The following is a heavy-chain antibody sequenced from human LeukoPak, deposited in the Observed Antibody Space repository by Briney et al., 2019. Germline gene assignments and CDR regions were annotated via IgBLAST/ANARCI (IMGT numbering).Heavy chain of an antibody. D-gene: IGHD2-21*01. V-gene: IGHV3-33*01. CDR3: ARAYGSRWGSYYYGMDV. J-gene: IGHJ6*02. CDR2: IWHDGDYK. CDR1: GFTFSGYG. Sequence: GGSLRLSCAASGFTFSGYGMHWVRQAPGKGLEWVAVIWHDGDYKYYADSVKGRFTISRDNSNNTLYMQMNSLTAEDTAVYYCARAYGSRWGSYYYGMDVWGQGTTVAVSS.